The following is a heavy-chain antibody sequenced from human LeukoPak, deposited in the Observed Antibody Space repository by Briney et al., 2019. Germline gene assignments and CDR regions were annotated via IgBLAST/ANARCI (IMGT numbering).Heavy chain of an antibody. J-gene: IGHJ4*02. D-gene: IGHD3-22*01. CDR1: GYTFTGYY. CDR2: INPNSGGT. V-gene: IGHV1-2*02. Sequence: ASVKVSCKASGYTFTGYYMHWVRQAPGQGLEWMGWINPNSGGTNYAQKFQGRVTMTRDTSISTAYMELSRLRSDDTAVYYCARVSPLTYYYDSSGNFDYWGQGTLVTVSS. CDR3: ARVSPLTYYYDSSGNFDY.